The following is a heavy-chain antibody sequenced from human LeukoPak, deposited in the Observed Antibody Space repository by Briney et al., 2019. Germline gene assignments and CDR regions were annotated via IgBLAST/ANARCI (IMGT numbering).Heavy chain of an antibody. D-gene: IGHD2-2*01. V-gene: IGHV1-2*02. CDR2: INPNSGGT. CDR3: ARDLNQLLPTWFDP. J-gene: IGHJ5*02. Sequence: GASVKVSCKASGYTFTGYYMHWVRQAPGQGLEWMGWINPNSGGTNYAQKLQDRVTMTRDTSISTAYMELSRLRSDDTAVYYCARDLNQLLPTWFDPWGQGTLVTVSS. CDR1: GYTFTGYY.